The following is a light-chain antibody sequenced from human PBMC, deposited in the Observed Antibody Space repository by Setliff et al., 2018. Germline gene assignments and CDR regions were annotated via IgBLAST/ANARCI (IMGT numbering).Light chain of an antibody. J-gene: IGKJ4*01. CDR2: AAS. Sequence: DIQMTQSPPSLSASIGDRVTISCRASQSISNYVNWYQQKPGKAPKFLIYAASRLQSGVPSRFSGSGSGTDFTLTISGLQAEDFATYYCQQSYTNQLTFGGGTKVNIK. CDR3: QQSYTNQLT. CDR1: QSISNY. V-gene: IGKV1-39*01.